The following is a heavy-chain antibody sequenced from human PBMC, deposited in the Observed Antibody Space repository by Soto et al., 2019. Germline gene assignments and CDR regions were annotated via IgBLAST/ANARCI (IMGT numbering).Heavy chain of an antibody. CDR3: GRAPPKGHPWLFPS. CDR1: GGSISSGGYY. D-gene: IGHD3-3*01. V-gene: IGHV4-31*03. CDR2: IYYSGST. J-gene: IGHJ4*02. Sequence: PSETLSLTCTVSGGSISSGGYYWSWIRQHPGKGLEWIGYIYYSGSTYYSPSLKSRVTISVDTSKNQFSLKLSSVTAADTAVYYCGRAPPKGHPWLFPSGGQETLVTVPP.